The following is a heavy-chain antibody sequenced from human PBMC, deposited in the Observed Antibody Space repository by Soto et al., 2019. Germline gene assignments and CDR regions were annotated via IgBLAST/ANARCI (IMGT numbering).Heavy chain of an antibody. J-gene: IGHJ4*03. CDR2: IGSAGDT. D-gene: IGHD1-26*01. CDR1: GSTFSNYD. V-gene: IGHV3-13*01. Sequence: PEGSLRLSCAASGSTFSNYDMHWVRQVTGKGLEWVSGIGSAGDTYYPGSVKGRFTISRDNARNSLYLQMDSLRARDTAVYFCARGIGTRYF. CDR3: ARGIGTRYF.